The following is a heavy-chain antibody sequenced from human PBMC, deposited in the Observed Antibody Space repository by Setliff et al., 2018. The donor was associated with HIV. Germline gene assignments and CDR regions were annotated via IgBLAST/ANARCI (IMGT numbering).Heavy chain of an antibody. CDR1: GFIFANAH. Sequence: PGGSLRLSCTASGFIFANAHMDWVRQAPGKGLEWVARIKSQTDGGTIDYAAPVKDRFTISRDDSKSTLYLQMNSLEIEDTGVYYCTTGVLPQLYDVVGGDFWGQGTLVTVSS. CDR3: TTGVLPQLYDVVGGDF. V-gene: IGHV3-15*05. J-gene: IGHJ4*02. D-gene: IGHD3-10*02. CDR2: IKSQTDGGTI.